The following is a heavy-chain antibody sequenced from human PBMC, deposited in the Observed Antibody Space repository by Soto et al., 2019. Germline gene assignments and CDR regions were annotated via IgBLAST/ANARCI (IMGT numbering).Heavy chain of an antibody. J-gene: IGHJ4*02. D-gene: IGHD3-22*01. Sequence: PGGSLRLSCAASGFTFSSYEMNWVRQAPGKGLEWVSYISSSGSTIYYADSVKGRFTISRDNAKNSLYLQMNSLRAEDTAVYYCARDPRYDSSGYYYFSYYFDYWGQGTLVTVSS. CDR2: ISSSGSTI. CDR1: GFTFSSYE. V-gene: IGHV3-48*03. CDR3: ARDPRYDSSGYYYFSYYFDY.